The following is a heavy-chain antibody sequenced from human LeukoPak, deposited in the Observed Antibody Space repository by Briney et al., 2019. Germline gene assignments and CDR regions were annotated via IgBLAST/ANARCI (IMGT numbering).Heavy chain of an antibody. J-gene: IGHJ3*02. V-gene: IGHV3-73*01. CDR1: GFTFSGSA. CDR3: TSDTYDNPHDAFDI. CDR2: IRSKANSYAT. Sequence: GGSLRLSCAASGFTFSGSAMHWVRQASGKGLEWVGRIRSKANSYATAYAASVKGRFTTSRDDSKNTAYLQMNSLKTEDTAVYYCTSDTYDNPHDAFDIWGQGTMVTVSS. D-gene: IGHD3-22*01.